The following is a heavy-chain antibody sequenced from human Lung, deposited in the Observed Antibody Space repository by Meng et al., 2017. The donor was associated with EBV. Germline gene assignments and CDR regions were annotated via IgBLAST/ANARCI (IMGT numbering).Heavy chain of an antibody. D-gene: IGHD1-7*01. V-gene: IGHV3-30*03. CDR1: GFNFGAYV. Sequence: GQLGESGGGVVQPGRSLRLSCAASGFNFGAYVMYWVRQAPGKGLECVAVISYDENIKYYPDSVKGRFTISRDNSNDTLYLQMHSLRAEDTAVYYCTRDSAGTPFDTWGQGTLVTVSS. J-gene: IGHJ4*02. CDR3: TRDSAGTPFDT. CDR2: ISYDENIK.